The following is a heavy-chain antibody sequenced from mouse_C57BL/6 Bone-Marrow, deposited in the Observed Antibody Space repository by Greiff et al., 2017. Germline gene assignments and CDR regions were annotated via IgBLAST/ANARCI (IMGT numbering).Heavy chain of an antibody. CDR1: GYTFTSYW. V-gene: IGHV1-64*01. CDR3: ARLTVVEGWYFDV. D-gene: IGHD1-1*01. CDR2: IHPNSGST. J-gene: IGHJ1*03. Sequence: QVQLQQPGAELVKPGASVKLSCKASGYTFTSYWMHWVKQRPGQGLEWIGMIHPNSGSTNYNEKFKSKATLPVDKSSSTAYMQLSSLTSEDSAVYYGARLTVVEGWYFDVWGTGTTVTVSS.